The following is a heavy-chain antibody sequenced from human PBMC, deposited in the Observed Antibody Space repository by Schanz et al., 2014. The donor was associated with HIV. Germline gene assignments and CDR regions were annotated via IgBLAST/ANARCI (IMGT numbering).Heavy chain of an antibody. CDR2: ISSGSSYI. Sequence: EVQLVESGGGLVKPGGSLRLSCAASGFTFSSYSMNWVRQAPGKGLQWVSSISSGSSYIYYADSVKGRFTISRDNAKNSLYLQMNSLRAKDTAVYYCARDRMTANWKNAMDVWGQGTTVTVSS. J-gene: IGHJ6*02. D-gene: IGHD1-20*01. CDR1: GFTFSSYS. V-gene: IGHV3-21*01. CDR3: ARDRMTANWKNAMDV.